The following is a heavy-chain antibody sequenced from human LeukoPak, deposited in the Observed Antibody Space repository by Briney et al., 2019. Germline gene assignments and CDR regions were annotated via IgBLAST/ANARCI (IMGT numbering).Heavy chain of an antibody. D-gene: IGHD3-3*01. V-gene: IGHV1-2*02. CDR3: ARGSDDFWSGYSPSY. CDR1: GYTFAGYY. Sequence: ASVKVSCKASGYTFAGYYMHWVRQAPGQGLEWMGWINPNSGGTNYAQKFQGRVTMTRDTSISTAYMELSRLRSDDTAVYYCARGSDDFWSGYSPSYWGQGTLVTVSS. CDR2: INPNSGGT. J-gene: IGHJ4*02.